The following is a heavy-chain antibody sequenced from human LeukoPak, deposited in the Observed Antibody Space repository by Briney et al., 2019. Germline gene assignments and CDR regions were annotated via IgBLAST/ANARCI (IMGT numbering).Heavy chain of an antibody. CDR1: GFTFDDYA. J-gene: IGHJ4*02. D-gene: IGHD2-15*01. CDR3: AQDLSYIGLDN. V-gene: IGHV3-9*01. CDR2: ISWNSGSI. Sequence: PGGSLRLSCAASGFTFDDYAMHWVRQAPGKGLEWVSGISWNSGSIGYADSVKGRFTTSRDNAKNSLYLQMNSLRAEDTAVYYCAQDLSYIGLDNWGQGTLVTVSS.